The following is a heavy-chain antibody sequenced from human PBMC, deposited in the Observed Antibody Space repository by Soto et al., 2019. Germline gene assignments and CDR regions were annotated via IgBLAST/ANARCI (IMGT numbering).Heavy chain of an antibody. CDR3: AKVTGGWKDY. D-gene: IGHD1-1*01. V-gene: IGHV3-23*01. J-gene: IGHJ4*02. Sequence: PGGSLRLSCAASGFIFSSYAMSWVRQAPGKGLEWVSVISGSGFSTYYADSVKGRFTISRDNSKNTLYLQMNSQRAEDTAVYYCAKVTGGWKDYWGQGTLVTVSS. CDR1: GFIFSSYA. CDR2: ISGSGFST.